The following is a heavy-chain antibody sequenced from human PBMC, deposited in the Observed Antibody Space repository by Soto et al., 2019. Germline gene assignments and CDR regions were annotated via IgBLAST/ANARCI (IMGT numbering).Heavy chain of an antibody. J-gene: IGHJ6*02. Sequence: QVQLVQSGAEVKKPGASVKVSCKASGYTFISYDINWVRQATGQGLEWMGWMNPNSGNTGYAQKFQGRVTMTRNTSISTAYMALSSLRSEDTAVYYCARGGYDILTGYYNRYYYYGMDVWGQGTTVTVSS. V-gene: IGHV1-8*01. D-gene: IGHD3-9*01. CDR3: ARGGYDILTGYYNRYYYYGMDV. CDR2: MNPNSGNT. CDR1: GYTFISYD.